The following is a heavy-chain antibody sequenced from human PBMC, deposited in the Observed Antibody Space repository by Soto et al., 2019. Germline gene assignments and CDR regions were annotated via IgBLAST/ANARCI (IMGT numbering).Heavy chain of an antibody. CDR3: GRGPSPRAPAGGTPYYYAMDV. CDR2: MNPINGAT. V-gene: IGHV1-8*02. Sequence: ASVKLSCKASGYEFTAYDINWVRQASGQGLEWMGWMNPINGATGSARRFQGRVSMTRNTATNTAYLELTSLRSDDTAVYYCGRGPSPRAPAGGTPYYYAMDVWGQGTTVTVSS. D-gene: IGHD6-13*01. CDR1: GYEFTAYD. J-gene: IGHJ6*02.